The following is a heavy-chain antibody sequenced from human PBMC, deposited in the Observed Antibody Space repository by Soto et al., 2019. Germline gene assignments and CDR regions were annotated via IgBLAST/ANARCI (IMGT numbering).Heavy chain of an antibody. CDR1: GYTFTSYA. Sequence: ASVKVSCKASGYTFTSYAMHWVRQAPGQRLEWMGWINAGNGNTKYSQKFQGRVTITRDTSASTAYMELNSLRSEDTAVYYCARAGIIAVAGTLLTDAFDIWGQGTMVTVSS. CDR2: INAGNGNT. J-gene: IGHJ3*02. V-gene: IGHV1-3*01. CDR3: ARAGIIAVAGTLLTDAFDI. D-gene: IGHD6-19*01.